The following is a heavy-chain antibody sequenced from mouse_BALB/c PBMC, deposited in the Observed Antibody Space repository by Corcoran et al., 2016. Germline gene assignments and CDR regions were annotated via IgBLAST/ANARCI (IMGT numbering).Heavy chain of an antibody. Sequence: EVQLQQSGPELVKPGASVKMSCKASGYTFTSYVMHWVKQKPGRGLEWIGYIYPYNDGTKYTEKFKGKATLTSDKSSSTAYMELSSLTSEDSAVYYGAREVPGGNPFDYWGQGTTLTVSS. J-gene: IGHJ2*01. CDR3: AREVPGGNPFDY. CDR1: GYTFTSYV. V-gene: IGHV1S136*01. CDR2: IYPYNDGT. D-gene: IGHD2-1*01.